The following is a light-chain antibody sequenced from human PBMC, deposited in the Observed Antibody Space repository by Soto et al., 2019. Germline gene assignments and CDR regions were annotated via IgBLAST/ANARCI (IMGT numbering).Light chain of an antibody. CDR3: QQHGISHIT. CDR1: QSVSNY. Sequence: EIVLTQSPGTLSLSPGERATLSCRASQSVSNYLAWYQQKPGQAPRLLLHGTSSRTPGIPDRFSGSGSGTDFTLTISRLEPEDFAVYYCQQHGISHITFGQGTRLEIK. CDR2: GTS. J-gene: IGKJ5*01. V-gene: IGKV3-20*01.